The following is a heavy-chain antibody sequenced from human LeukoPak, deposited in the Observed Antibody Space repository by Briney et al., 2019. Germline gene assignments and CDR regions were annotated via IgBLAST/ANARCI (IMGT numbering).Heavy chain of an antibody. CDR3: AKDLLYSRYNWFDP. D-gene: IGHD6-13*01. CDR1: GFTFSSYA. V-gene: IGHV3-23*01. J-gene: IGHJ5*02. CDR2: ISGSGGST. Sequence: GGSLRLSCAASGFTFSSYAMSWVRQAPGKGLEWVSAISGSGGSTYYAASVKGRFTISRDNSKNTLYLQMNSLRAEDTAVYYCAKDLLYSRYNWFDPWGQGTLVTVSS.